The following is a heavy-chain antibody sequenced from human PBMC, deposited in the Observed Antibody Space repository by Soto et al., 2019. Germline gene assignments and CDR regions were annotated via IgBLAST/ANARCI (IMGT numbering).Heavy chain of an antibody. CDR3: AKDVSDTYYYGMDV. Sequence: EVPLLESGGGLVQPGGSLRLSCAASGFTFSNYAMSWVRQAPGEGLEWVSVISGNGGSTFYADSVKGRFAISRDNSKNTLYLQMNSLRAEDTAVYYCAKDVSDTYYYGMDVWGQGTTVTVSS. CDR1: GFTFSNYA. V-gene: IGHV3-23*01. D-gene: IGHD3-22*01. J-gene: IGHJ6*02. CDR2: ISGNGGST.